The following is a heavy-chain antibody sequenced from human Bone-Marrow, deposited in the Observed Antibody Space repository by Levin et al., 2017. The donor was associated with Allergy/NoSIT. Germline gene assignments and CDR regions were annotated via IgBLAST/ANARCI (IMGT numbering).Heavy chain of an antibody. CDR1: GNTFRKFL. CDR2: VIPISRTT. CDR3: SYVPVLDGGDHYYYAVDV. Sequence: ASVKVSCKASGNTFRKFLIAWVRQAPGQGPEWMGDVIPISRTTNYPQKFQGRATMTADESSTTVYMELRTLRSDDTAFHYCSYVPVLDGGDHYYYAVDVWGQGTTVTVSS. J-gene: IGHJ6*02. V-gene: IGHV1-69*13. D-gene: IGHD3-10*02.